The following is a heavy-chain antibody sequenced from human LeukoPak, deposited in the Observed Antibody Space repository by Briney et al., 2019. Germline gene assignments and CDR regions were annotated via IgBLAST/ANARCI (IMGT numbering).Heavy chain of an antibody. V-gene: IGHV1-18*01. CDR1: GYTFTSYC. J-gene: IGHJ5*02. D-gene: IGHD2-2*01. Sequence: VASVKVSCKASGYTFTSYCISWVRQAPGQGLEWMGWISAYNGNTNYAQKLQGRVTMTTDTSTSTAYMELRSLRSDDTAVYYCARSSVVPAATYAWFDPWGQGTLVTVSS. CDR2: ISAYNGNT. CDR3: ARSSVVPAATYAWFDP.